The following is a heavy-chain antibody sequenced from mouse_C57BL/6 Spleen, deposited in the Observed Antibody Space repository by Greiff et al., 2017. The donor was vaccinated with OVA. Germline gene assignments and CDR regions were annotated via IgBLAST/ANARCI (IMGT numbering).Heavy chain of an antibody. V-gene: IGHV1-69*01. J-gene: IGHJ4*01. CDR2: IDPSDSYT. Sequence: QVQLQQPGAELVMPGASVKLSCQASGYTFTSYWMHWVKQRPGQGLEWIGEIDPSDSYTNYNQKFKGKSTLTVDKSSSTAYMQLSSLTSEDSAVYYCASSNYYGSSHAMDYWGQGTSVTVSS. CDR3: ASSNYYGSSHAMDY. D-gene: IGHD1-1*01. CDR1: GYTFTSYW.